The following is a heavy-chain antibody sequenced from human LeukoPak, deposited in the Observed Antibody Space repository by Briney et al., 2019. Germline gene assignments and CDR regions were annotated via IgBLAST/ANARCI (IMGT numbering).Heavy chain of an antibody. CDR1: GFTFSSYW. J-gene: IGHJ4*02. Sequence: GGSLRLSCAASGFTFSSYWMSWVRQAPGKGLEWVANIKQDGSEKYYVDSVKGRFTISRDNAKNSLYLQMNSLRAEDTAVYYCARCTNGAWYYFDYWGQGTLVTVSS. CDR3: ARCTNGAWYYFDY. D-gene: IGHD2-8*01. CDR2: IKQDGSEK. V-gene: IGHV3-7*01.